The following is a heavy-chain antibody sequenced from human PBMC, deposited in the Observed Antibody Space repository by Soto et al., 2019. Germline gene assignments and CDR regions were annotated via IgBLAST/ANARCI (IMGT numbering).Heavy chain of an antibody. J-gene: IGHJ4*02. CDR1: GGSISSSIYY. CDR2: IYYTGST. Sequence: SETLSLTCTVSGGSISSSIYYWGWIRQPPGKGLEWIGSIYYTGSTYYNPSLKSRVTISVDTSKNQFSLKLSSVTAADTAVYYCARQRRYYYDSSGYPDYWGQGTLVTVSS. V-gene: IGHV4-39*01. D-gene: IGHD3-22*01. CDR3: ARQRRYYYDSSGYPDY.